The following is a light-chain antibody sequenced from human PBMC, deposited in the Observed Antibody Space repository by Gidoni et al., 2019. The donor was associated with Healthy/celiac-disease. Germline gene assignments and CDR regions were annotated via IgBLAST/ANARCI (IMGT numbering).Light chain of an antibody. Sequence: IVLTQSPATLSLSPGERATLSCRASQSVSSYLAWYQQKPGQAPRLLIYDASNRATGIPARFSGSGSGTDFTITISSLEPEDFAVYYCQQRSNWPWTFGKGTKVEIK. J-gene: IGKJ1*01. CDR1: QSVSSY. CDR2: DAS. V-gene: IGKV3-11*01. CDR3: QQRSNWPWT.